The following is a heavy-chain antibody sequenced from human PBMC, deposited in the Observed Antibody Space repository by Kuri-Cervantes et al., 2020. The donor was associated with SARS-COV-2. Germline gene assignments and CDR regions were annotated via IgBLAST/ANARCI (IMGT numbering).Heavy chain of an antibody. CDR2: IIPMFGTG. CDR3: ARGPDTALAYYYYYMDV. Sequence: SVKVSCNASGGTFSSYAISWGRQAPGQGLEWMGGIIPMFGTGNNAQKFQGRVKITADESTSTAYMELSSLGSEDTAVYYCARGPDTALAYYYYYMDVWGKGTTVTVSS. CDR1: GGTFSSYA. D-gene: IGHD5-18*01. V-gene: IGHV1-69*13. J-gene: IGHJ6*03.